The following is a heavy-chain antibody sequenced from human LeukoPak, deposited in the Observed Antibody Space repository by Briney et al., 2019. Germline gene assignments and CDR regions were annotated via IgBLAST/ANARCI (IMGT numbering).Heavy chain of an antibody. CDR2: ISTSGSTI. D-gene: IGHD6-19*01. CDR3: ARSWLAVAGPEY. V-gene: IGHV3-48*03. J-gene: IGHJ4*02. Sequence: GGSLRLSCAASGFTFSSYEMNLVRQAPGKGLEWVSYISTSGSTIYYADSVKGRFTISRDNAKNSLYLQMKSLRAEDTALYYCARSWLAVAGPEYWGQGTLVTVSS. CDR1: GFTFSSYE.